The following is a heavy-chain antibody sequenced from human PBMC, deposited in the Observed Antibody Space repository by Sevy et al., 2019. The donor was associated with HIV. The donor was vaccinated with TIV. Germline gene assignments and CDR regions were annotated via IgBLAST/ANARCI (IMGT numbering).Heavy chain of an antibody. D-gene: IGHD2-21*01. CDR2: ISSGNTYT. J-gene: IGHJ4*02. Sequence: GGSLRLSCAASGLIFSDYYMGCVRQAPGKGLEWVADISSGNTYTNYADSVKGRFTISRDNAKKSLYLQMNTLRAEDTAVYYCARLRVIASAPYYFDYWGQGALVTVSS. CDR1: GLIFSDYY. V-gene: IGHV3-11*06. CDR3: ARLRVIASAPYYFDY.